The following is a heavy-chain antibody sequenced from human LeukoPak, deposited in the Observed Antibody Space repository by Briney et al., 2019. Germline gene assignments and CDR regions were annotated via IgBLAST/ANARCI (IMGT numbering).Heavy chain of an antibody. J-gene: IGHJ5*02. CDR1: GFTFSQYS. D-gene: IGHD5-12*01. V-gene: IGHV3-48*01. CDR3: ARDAGNSGYGCDL. Sequence: GGSLRLSCAASGFTFSQYSINWVRQAPGKGLEWVSHLRYTGETFYADSVKGRFTISGDNVRNSLYLQMNSLRAEDTAMYYCARDAGNSGYGCDLWGQGTLVTVSS. CDR2: LRYTGET.